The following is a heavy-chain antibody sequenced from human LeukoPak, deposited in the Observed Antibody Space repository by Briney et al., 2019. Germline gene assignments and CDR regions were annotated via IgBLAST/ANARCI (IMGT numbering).Heavy chain of an antibody. Sequence: ASVKVSCKASGYTFTGYYMHWVRQAPGQGLEWMGWINPNSGGTNYAQKFQGRVTMTRDTSISTAYMELSRLRSDDAAVYYCARDGSGSTGYNWFDPWGQGTLVTVSS. D-gene: IGHD3-10*01. CDR1: GYTFTGYY. V-gene: IGHV1-2*02. J-gene: IGHJ5*02. CDR2: INPNSGGT. CDR3: ARDGSGSTGYNWFDP.